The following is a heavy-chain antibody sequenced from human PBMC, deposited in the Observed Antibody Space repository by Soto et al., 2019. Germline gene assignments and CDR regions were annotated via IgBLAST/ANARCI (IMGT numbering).Heavy chain of an antibody. CDR1: GFGFDSYA. V-gene: IGHV3-23*01. Sequence: EVQLLESGGGLVQVGGSLRLSCVGSGFGFDSYAMSWVRQAPGKGLEWVSGIGSSGGAIVYADSVRGRFTISRDNSRNARYLHMNSLRAGDTAVDYCAKALWFGESSHYFDYWGQGTLVTVSS. D-gene: IGHD3-10*01. CDR2: IGSSGGAI. J-gene: IGHJ4*02. CDR3: AKALWFGESSHYFDY.